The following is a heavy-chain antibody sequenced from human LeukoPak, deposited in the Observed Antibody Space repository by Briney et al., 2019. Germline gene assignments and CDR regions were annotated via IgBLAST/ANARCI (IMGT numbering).Heavy chain of an antibody. CDR1: GGSISSYY. Sequence: PSETLSLTCTVSGGSISSYYWSWIRQPPGKGLEWIGYIYYSGSTNYNPSLKSRVTISVDTSKNQFSLKLSSVTAADTAVYYCARDRYSGYDGFGAFDIWGQGTMVTVPS. V-gene: IGHV4-59*12. D-gene: IGHD5-12*01. J-gene: IGHJ3*02. CDR3: ARDRYSGYDGFGAFDI. CDR2: IYYSGST.